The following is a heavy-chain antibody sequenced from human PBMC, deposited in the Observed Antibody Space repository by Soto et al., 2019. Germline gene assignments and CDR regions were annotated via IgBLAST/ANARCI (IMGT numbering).Heavy chain of an antibody. CDR1: GGSISSSSYY. CDR3: ARNYGGNSDP. Sequence: SSETLSLTCTVSGGSISSSSYYWGWIRQPPGKGLEWIGSIYYSGSTYYNPSLKSRVTISVDTSKNQFSLKLSSVAAADTAVYYCARNYGGNSDPWGQGTLVTVSS. J-gene: IGHJ5*02. D-gene: IGHD4-17*01. V-gene: IGHV4-39*01. CDR2: IYYSGST.